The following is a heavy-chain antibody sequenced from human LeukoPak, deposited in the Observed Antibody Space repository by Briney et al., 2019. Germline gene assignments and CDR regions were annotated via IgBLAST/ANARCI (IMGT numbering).Heavy chain of an antibody. Sequence: GGSLRLSCAASGFTFSSYAMSWVRQAPGKGLEWVSTISGSGGSTYYADSVKGRFAISRDNSKNTLYLQMNSLRAEDTAVYYCAKGRATAGTANDYWGQGTLVTVSS. D-gene: IGHD6-13*01. CDR1: GFTFSSYA. V-gene: IGHV3-23*01. J-gene: IGHJ4*02. CDR2: ISGSGGST. CDR3: AKGRATAGTANDY.